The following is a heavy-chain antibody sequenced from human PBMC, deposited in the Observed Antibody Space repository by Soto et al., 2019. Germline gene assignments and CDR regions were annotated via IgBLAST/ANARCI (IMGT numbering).Heavy chain of an antibody. CDR3: SRDADKAIAVAETYNWFDP. J-gene: IGHJ5*02. D-gene: IGHD6-19*01. V-gene: IGHV1-69*13. Sequence: SVKVSCKASGGTFSSYAISWVRQAPGQGLEWMGGIIPIFGTANYAQKFQGRVTITADESTSTAYMELSSLRSEDKALYYCSRDADKAIAVAETYNWFDPWGQGHLVVVSS. CDR2: IIPIFGTA. CDR1: GGTFSSYA.